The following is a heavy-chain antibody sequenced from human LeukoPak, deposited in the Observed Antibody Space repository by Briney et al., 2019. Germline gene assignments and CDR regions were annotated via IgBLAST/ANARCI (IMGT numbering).Heavy chain of an antibody. CDR3: ARGGSRRVVVAATSNRDYYGLDV. CDR2: INHSGST. V-gene: IGHV4-34*01. D-gene: IGHD2-15*01. J-gene: IGHJ6*02. Sequence: SETLSLTCAVYGGSFGGYYWSWIRQPPGKGLEWIGEINHSGSTNYNPSLKSRVTISVDTSKNQFSLKLSSVTAADTAVYYCARGGSRRVVVAATSNRDYYGLDVWGQGTTVTVSS. CDR1: GGSFGGYY.